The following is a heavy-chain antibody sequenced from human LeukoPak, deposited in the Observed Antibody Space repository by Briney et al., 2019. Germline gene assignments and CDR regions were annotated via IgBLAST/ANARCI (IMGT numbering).Heavy chain of an antibody. V-gene: IGHV4-30-4*01. CDR3: ARDLNSGSYYRYYGMDV. CDR2: IYDSGNT. J-gene: IGHJ6*02. Sequence: PSETLSLTCTVSGGSISSGDNYWTWIRQPPGKGLEWIGHIYDSGNTYYDSALKSRIDMALDTSKNQFALNVTSVTAADTAVYYCARDLNSGSYYRYYGMDVWGQGTTVTVSS. CDR1: GGSISSGDNY. D-gene: IGHD1-26*01.